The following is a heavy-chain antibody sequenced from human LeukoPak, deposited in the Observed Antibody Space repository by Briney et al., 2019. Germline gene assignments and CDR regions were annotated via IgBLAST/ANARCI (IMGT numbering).Heavy chain of an antibody. D-gene: IGHD1-26*01. V-gene: IGHV3-48*03. CDR3: AREGIVGATRVTDS. CDR2: ISSSGSTI. Sequence: PGGSLRLSCAASGFTFTSFEMNWVRQAPGKGLEWVSYISSSGSTINYADSVKGRFTISRDNAKNSLYLQMNSLRDEDTAVYYCAREGIVGATRVTDSWGQGTLVTVSS. J-gene: IGHJ4*02. CDR1: GFTFTSFE.